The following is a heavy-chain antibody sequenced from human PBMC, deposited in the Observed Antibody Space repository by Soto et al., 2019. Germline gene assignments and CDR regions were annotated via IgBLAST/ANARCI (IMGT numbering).Heavy chain of an antibody. CDR1: GGSFSGYY. CDR3: ASGGGEYYGSGSPVGFDP. J-gene: IGHJ5*02. V-gene: IGHV4-34*01. Sequence: QVQLQQWGAGLLKPSETLSLTCAVYGGSFSGYYWSWIRQPPGKVLEWIGEINHSGSTNYNPSLNSRVTISVDPSKNTFSLKLSSVTAADTAVYYCASGGGEYYGSGSPVGFDPWGQGTLVTVSS. CDR2: INHSGST. D-gene: IGHD3-10*01.